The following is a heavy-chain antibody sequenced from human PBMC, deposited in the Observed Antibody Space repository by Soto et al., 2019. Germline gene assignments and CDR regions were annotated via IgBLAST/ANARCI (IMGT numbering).Heavy chain of an antibody. D-gene: IGHD2-15*01. CDR1: GFTFSSYA. J-gene: IGHJ3*02. CDR3: PLGWTRDAFDI. V-gene: IGHV3-30-3*01. Sequence: QVQLVESGGGVVQPGRSLRLSCAASGFTFSSYAMHWVRQAPGKGLEWVAVISYDGSNKYYADSVKGPFTISRDNSKNPLYLQMNGLRAEDTAVYYCPLGWTRDAFDIWGQGTMVTVSS. CDR2: ISYDGSNK.